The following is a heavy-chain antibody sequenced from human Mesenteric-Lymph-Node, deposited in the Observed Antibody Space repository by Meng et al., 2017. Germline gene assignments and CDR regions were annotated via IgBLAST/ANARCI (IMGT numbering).Heavy chain of an antibody. CDR3: ASDLWFGEFYGMDV. CDR2: ISYDGSNK. J-gene: IGHJ6*02. V-gene: IGHV3-30*04. Sequence: GESLRLSCAASGFTFSSYAMHWVRQAPGKGLEWVAVISYDGSNKYYADSVKGRFTISRDNSKNTLYLQMNSLRAEDTAVYYCASDLWFGEFYGMDVWGQGTTVTVSS. D-gene: IGHD3-10*01. CDR1: GFTFSSYA.